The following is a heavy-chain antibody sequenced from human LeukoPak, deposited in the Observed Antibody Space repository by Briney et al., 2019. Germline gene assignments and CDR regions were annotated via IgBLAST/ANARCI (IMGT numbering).Heavy chain of an antibody. Sequence: PGGSLRLSRVGPGFTFSSYWMTWVRQAPGKGLEWVANIKDDGSEKYSVDSVKGRFTISRDNAKNLLYLQMSSLRAEDTAVYYCARARIDYWGQGTLVTVSS. CDR1: GFTFSSYW. J-gene: IGHJ4*02. V-gene: IGHV3-7*04. D-gene: IGHD1-14*01. CDR3: ARARIDY. CDR2: IKDDGSEK.